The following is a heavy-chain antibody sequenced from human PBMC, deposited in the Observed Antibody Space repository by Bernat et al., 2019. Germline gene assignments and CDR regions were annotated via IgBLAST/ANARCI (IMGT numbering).Heavy chain of an antibody. V-gene: IGHV3-53*02. CDR1: GFTVSSNF. CDR2: IYSGGRT. J-gene: IGHJ3*02. D-gene: IGHD4-11*01. CDR3: ARDSSPTTETTFGDAFDI. Sequence: EVQLVETGRGLIQPGGSLRLSCAASGFTVSSNFMSWVRQAPGKGLEWVSVIYSGGRTYYADSVKGRFTISRDNSKNTLYLQMNSLRAEDTAVYYCARDSSPTTETTFGDAFDIWGQGTMVTVSS.